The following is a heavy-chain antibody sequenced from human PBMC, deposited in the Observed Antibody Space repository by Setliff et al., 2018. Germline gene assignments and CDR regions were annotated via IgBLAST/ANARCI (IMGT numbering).Heavy chain of an antibody. Sequence: PSETLSLTCTVSGGSISGYYWSWIRQPAGEGPEWIGHIYASGSTNYNPSLKSRVTMSVDTSKSQFSLRLGSVTAADTAVYYCAREQWLDPPGYYYMDVWAKGTTVTVSS. CDR3: AREQWLDPPGYYYMDV. CDR2: IYASGST. CDR1: GGSISGYY. V-gene: IGHV4-4*07. J-gene: IGHJ6*03. D-gene: IGHD6-19*01.